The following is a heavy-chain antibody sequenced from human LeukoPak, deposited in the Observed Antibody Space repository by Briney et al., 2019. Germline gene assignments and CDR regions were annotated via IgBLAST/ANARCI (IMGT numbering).Heavy chain of an antibody. Sequence: GSLRLSCAASGLAFSTYWMTWVRQPTGKGLEWIGEILHSGSTNYNPSLKSRVTMSVDKSKNQFSLKLSSVTAADTAVYYCIYGGNSGDWVYWGQGTLVTVSS. CDR3: IYGGNSGDWVY. J-gene: IGHJ4*02. D-gene: IGHD4-23*01. CDR2: ILHSGST. CDR1: GLAFSTYW. V-gene: IGHV4-4*02.